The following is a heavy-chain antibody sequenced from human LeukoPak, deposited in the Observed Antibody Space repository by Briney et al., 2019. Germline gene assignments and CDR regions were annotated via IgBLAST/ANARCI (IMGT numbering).Heavy chain of an antibody. Sequence: GGSLRPSCSASGFTFSSSWMNWVRQAPGKGLEWVADIKQDGSEKYYVDSVKGRFTISRDNAKNSLYLQLNSLRAEDTAVYYCARGDYYDRRFDNWGQGTLVTVSS. CDR3: ARGDYYDRRFDN. CDR1: GFTFSSSW. D-gene: IGHD3-22*01. V-gene: IGHV3-7*02. CDR2: IKQDGSEK. J-gene: IGHJ4*02.